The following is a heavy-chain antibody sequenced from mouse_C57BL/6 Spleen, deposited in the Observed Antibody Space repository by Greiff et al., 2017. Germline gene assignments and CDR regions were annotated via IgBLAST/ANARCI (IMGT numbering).Heavy chain of an antibody. Sequence: EVKLQQSGPELVKPGASVKISCKASGYTFTDYYMNWVKQSHGKSLEWIGDINPNNGGTSYNQKFKGKATLTVDKSSSTAYMELRSLTSEDSAVYYCARHDGYYPWFADWGQGTLVTVSA. CDR1: GYTFTDYY. J-gene: IGHJ3*01. CDR2: INPNNGGT. CDR3: ARHDGYYPWFAD. V-gene: IGHV1-26*01. D-gene: IGHD2-3*01.